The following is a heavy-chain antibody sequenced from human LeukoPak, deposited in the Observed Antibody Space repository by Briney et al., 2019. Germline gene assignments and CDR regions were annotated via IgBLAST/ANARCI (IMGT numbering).Heavy chain of an antibody. Sequence: GGSLRLSCATSGFTFSTYWMNWVRQAPGKGLEWVGNINQDGSQTKYVASVKGRFTISRDNAKNSVYLQMNSLRDEDTAVYYCGRAADMFRIDPWGQGVLVTVSS. J-gene: IGHJ5*02. CDR2: INQDGSQT. CDR3: GRAADMFRIDP. D-gene: IGHD3-10*02. CDR1: GFTFSTYW. V-gene: IGHV3-7*01.